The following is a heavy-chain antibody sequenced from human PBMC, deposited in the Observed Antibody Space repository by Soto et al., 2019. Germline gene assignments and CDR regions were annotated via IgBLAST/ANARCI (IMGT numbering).Heavy chain of an antibody. D-gene: IGHD3-16*02. CDR1: GGSISSYY. J-gene: IGHJ4*02. V-gene: IGHV4-4*07. CDR2: IYTSGNT. Sequence: SETLSLTCTVSGGSISSYYWSWIRQPAGKGLEWIGRIYTSGNTNYNPSLESRVTMSLDRSKNQFSLNLSSVTDADTAVYYCARDDGERWVIYRFDYWGQGTPVTVSS. CDR3: ARDDGERWVIYRFDY.